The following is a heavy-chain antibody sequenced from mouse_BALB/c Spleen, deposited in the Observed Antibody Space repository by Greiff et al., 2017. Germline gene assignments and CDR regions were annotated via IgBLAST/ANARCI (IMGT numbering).Heavy chain of an antibody. CDR1: GFTFSSYA. Sequence: EVMLVESGGGLVKPGGSLKLSCAASGFTFSSYAMSWVRQTPEKRLEWVASISSGGSTYYPDSVKGRFTISRDNARNILYLQMSSLRSEDTAMYYCARERYNYAMDYWGQGTSVTVSS. CDR2: ISSGGST. V-gene: IGHV5-6-5*01. J-gene: IGHJ4*01. D-gene: IGHD1-1*01. CDR3: ARERYNYAMDY.